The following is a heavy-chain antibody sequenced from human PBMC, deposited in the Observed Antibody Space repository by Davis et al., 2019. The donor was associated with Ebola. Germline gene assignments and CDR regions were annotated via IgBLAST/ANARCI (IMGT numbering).Heavy chain of an antibody. Sequence: GESLKISCKASGYTFTSYDINWVRQATGQGLEWMGWMNPNSGNTGYAQKFQGRVTMTRNTSISTAYMELSSLRSEDTAVYYCARGAGILRFLEWLLAYWGQGTLVTVSS. CDR3: ARGAGILRFLEWLLAY. V-gene: IGHV1-8*01. D-gene: IGHD3-3*01. CDR2: MNPNSGNT. CDR1: GYTFTSYD. J-gene: IGHJ4*02.